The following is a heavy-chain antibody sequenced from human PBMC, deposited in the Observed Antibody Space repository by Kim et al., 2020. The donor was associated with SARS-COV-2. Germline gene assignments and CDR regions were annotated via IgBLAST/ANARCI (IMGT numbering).Heavy chain of an antibody. V-gene: IGHV3-30*04. CDR3: ARPQRRVRGYCSGGSCFEGFDP. CDR2: ISYDGSNK. CDR1: GFTFSSYA. D-gene: IGHD2-15*01. Sequence: GGSLRLSCAASGFTFSSYAMHWVRQAPGKGLEWVAVISYDGSNKYYADSVKGRFTISRDNSKNTLYLQMNSLRAEDTAVYYCARPQRRVRGYCSGGSCFEGFDPWGQGTLVTVSS. J-gene: IGHJ5*02.